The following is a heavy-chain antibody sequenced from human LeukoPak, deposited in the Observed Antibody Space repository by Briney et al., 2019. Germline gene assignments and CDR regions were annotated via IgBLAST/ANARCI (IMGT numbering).Heavy chain of an antibody. Sequence: GGSLRLSCAASGFTFRSYSMNWVRPAPGKGLEWVSSISSSSSYIYYADSVKGRFTISRDNAKNSLYLQMNSLRAEDTAVYYCARSIYCGGDCYLTGAFDIWGQGTMVTVSS. CDR3: ARSIYCGGDCYLTGAFDI. CDR1: GFTFRSYS. CDR2: ISSSSSYI. V-gene: IGHV3-21*01. D-gene: IGHD2-21*02. J-gene: IGHJ3*02.